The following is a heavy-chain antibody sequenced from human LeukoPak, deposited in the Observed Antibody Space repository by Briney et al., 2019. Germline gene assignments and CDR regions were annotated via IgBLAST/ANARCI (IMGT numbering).Heavy chain of an antibody. Sequence: ASVKVSCKASGGTFSSYAISWVRQAPGQGLEWMGRIIPILGIANYAQKFQGRVTITADKSTSTAYMEPSSLRSEDTAVYYCARGYYVLNGFDIWGQGTMVTVSS. CDR1: GGTFSSYA. D-gene: IGHD3-10*02. CDR2: IIPILGIA. V-gene: IGHV1-69*04. J-gene: IGHJ3*02. CDR3: ARGYYVLNGFDI.